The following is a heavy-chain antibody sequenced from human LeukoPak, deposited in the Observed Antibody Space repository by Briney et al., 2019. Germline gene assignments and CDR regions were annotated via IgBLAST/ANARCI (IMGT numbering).Heavy chain of an antibody. Sequence: GVSLRLSCADSVFTFTSYDMSGVRQAPGKGLEGVSGISGSGGSTYYADSVKGRFTISRDNSKKTLYLQMNSLRAEDTAVYYCARHLLWFGELSGGFDYWGQGTLVTVSS. CDR2: ISGSGGST. CDR1: VFTFTSYD. J-gene: IGHJ4*02. CDR3: ARHLLWFGELSGGFDY. V-gene: IGHV3-23*01. D-gene: IGHD3-10*01.